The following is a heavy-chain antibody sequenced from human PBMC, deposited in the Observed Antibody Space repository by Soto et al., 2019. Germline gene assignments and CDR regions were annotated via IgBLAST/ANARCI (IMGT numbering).Heavy chain of an antibody. CDR1: GFTFSSYG. V-gene: IGHV3-30*18. Sequence: QVQLVESGGGVVQPGRSLRLSCAASGFTFSSYGMHWVRQAPGKGLEWVAVISYDGSNKYYADSVKGRFTISRDNSKNTLYLQMNSLRAEDTAVYYCAKSQSGGYYYYGMDVWGQGTTVTVSS. D-gene: IGHD3-16*01. CDR3: AKSQSGGYYYYGMDV. J-gene: IGHJ6*02. CDR2: ISYDGSNK.